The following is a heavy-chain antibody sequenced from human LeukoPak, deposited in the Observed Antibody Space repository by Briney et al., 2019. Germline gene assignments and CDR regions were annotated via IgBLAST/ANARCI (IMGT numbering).Heavy chain of an antibody. CDR1: GYIFSDYY. CDR2: INPKSGAA. Sequence: ASVKVSCKASGYIFSDYYMHWVRQAPGQGLEWLGWINPKSGAADYAQQFRGRVTMTRDTSINTDYMELSSLRSEDTAVYYCARDGDAYYYGSGSYYPRYWGQGTLVTVSS. J-gene: IGHJ4*02. CDR3: ARDGDAYYYGSGSYYPRY. D-gene: IGHD3-10*01. V-gene: IGHV1-2*02.